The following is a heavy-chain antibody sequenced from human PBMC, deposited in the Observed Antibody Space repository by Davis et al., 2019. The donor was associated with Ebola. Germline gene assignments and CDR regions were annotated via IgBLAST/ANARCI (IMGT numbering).Heavy chain of an antibody. CDR1: GFTFDDYT. V-gene: IGHV3-43*01. CDR3: AKDYGDKDIVVVVAASSFGMDV. Sequence: PGGSLRLSCAASGFTFDDYTMHWVRQAPGKGLEWVSLISWDGGSTYYADSVKGRFTISRDNSKNSLYLQMNSLRTEDTALYYCAKDYGDKDIVVVVAASSFGMDVWGQGTTVTVSS. D-gene: IGHD2-15*01. J-gene: IGHJ6*02. CDR2: ISWDGGST.